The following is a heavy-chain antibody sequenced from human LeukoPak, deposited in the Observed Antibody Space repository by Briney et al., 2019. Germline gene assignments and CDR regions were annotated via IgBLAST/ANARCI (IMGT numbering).Heavy chain of an antibody. V-gene: IGHV1-18*01. CDR1: GYTFTSYG. CDR3: ARSIGRYDILTGYYEDYYYYMDV. D-gene: IGHD3-9*01. J-gene: IGHJ6*03. Sequence: GASVKVSCKASGYTFTSYGISWVRQAPGQGLEWMGWFSAYNGNTNYAQKLQGRVTMTTDTSTSTAYMELRSLRSDDTAVYYCARSIGRYDILTGYYEDYYYYMDVWGKGTTVTISS. CDR2: FSAYNGNT.